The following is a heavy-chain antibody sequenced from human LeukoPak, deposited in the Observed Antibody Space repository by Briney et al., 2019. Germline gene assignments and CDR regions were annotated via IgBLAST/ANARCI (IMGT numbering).Heavy chain of an antibody. CDR3: ARTAGGYGKDY. J-gene: IGHJ4*02. D-gene: IGHD5-18*01. V-gene: IGHV4-59*06. Sequence: SETLSLTCAVSGGSISTYYWSWIRQPPGKGLEWIGYIYYSGSTYYNPSLKSRVTISVDTSKNQFSLKLSSVTAADTAVYYCARTAGGYGKDYWGQGTLVTVSS. CDR1: GGSISTYY. CDR2: IYYSGST.